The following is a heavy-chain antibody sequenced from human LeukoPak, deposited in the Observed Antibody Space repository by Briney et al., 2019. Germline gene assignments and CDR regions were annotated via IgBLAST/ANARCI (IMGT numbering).Heavy chain of an antibody. CDR3: ARPGYSSGFDY. Sequence: PGGSLRLSCAASGFTFSSYGMHWVRQAPGKGLEWVSFISSSGSTIYYADSVKGRFTISRDNAKNSLYLQMNSLRAEDTAVYYCARPGYSSGFDYWGQGTLVTVSS. V-gene: IGHV3-48*04. CDR1: GFTFSSYG. J-gene: IGHJ4*02. D-gene: IGHD6-19*01. CDR2: ISSSGSTI.